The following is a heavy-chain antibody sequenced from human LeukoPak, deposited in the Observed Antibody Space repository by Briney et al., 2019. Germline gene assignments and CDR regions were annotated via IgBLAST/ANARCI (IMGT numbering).Heavy chain of an antibody. V-gene: IGHV3-74*01. Sequence: PGGSLRLSCAASGFTFSSYWMHWVRQAPGKGLVWVSHTNTDASSTSYADSVKGRFTISRDNAKNTLYLQMNSLTAEDTAVYYCAKGYYMDVWGKGTTVTVSS. CDR3: AKGYYMDV. CDR2: TNTDASST. J-gene: IGHJ6*03. CDR1: GFTFSSYW.